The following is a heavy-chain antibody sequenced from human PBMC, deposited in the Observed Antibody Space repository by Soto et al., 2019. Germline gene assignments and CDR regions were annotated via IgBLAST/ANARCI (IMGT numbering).Heavy chain of an antibody. Sequence: ASVKVSCKASGYTFTSYGISWVRQAPGQGLEWMGWISAYNGNTNYAQKLKGRVIMTTDISTNTVYLELRSLRSDDSAIYYCGRCRTDSYDMDVCGQGTTVTVSS. CDR3: GRCRTDSYDMDV. V-gene: IGHV1-18*01. CDR2: ISAYNGNT. CDR1: GYTFTSYG. D-gene: IGHD5-18*01. J-gene: IGHJ6*02.